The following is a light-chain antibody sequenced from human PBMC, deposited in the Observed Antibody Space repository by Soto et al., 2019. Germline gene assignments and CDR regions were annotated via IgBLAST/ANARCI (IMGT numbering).Light chain of an antibody. CDR1: QSVSSN. CDR3: KKYNNWRGT. CDR2: GAS. V-gene: IGKV3-15*01. Sequence: EIVMTQSPATLSVSPGERATLSCRASQSVSSNLAWYQQKPGQAPRLLIYGASTRATGIPARFSGSGSGTEFTLTISSLQSEDFAVYYCKKYNNWRGTFGQGTKVEIK. J-gene: IGKJ1*01.